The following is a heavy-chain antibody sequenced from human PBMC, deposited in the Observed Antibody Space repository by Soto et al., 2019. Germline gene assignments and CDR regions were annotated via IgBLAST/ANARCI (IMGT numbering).Heavy chain of an antibody. CDR2: INHSGST. V-gene: IGHV4-34*01. D-gene: IGHD3-10*01. Sequence: PSETLSLTCAVYGGSFSGYYLSWIRQPPGKGLEWIGEINHSGSTNYNPSLKSRVTISVDTSKNQFSLKLSSVTAADTAVYYCARVWAYYYGSGSYYYYYGMDVWGQGTTVTVSS. J-gene: IGHJ6*02. CDR1: GGSFSGYY. CDR3: ARVWAYYYGSGSYYYYYGMDV.